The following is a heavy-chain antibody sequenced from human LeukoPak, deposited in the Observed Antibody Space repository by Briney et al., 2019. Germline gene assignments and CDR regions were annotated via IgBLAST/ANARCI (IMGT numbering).Heavy chain of an antibody. CDR2: IYTSGST. J-gene: IGHJ3*02. V-gene: IGHV4-61*02. CDR1: GGSISSGSYY. D-gene: IGHD4-23*01. CDR3: AREGHYGGNVGAFDI. Sequence: SETLSLTCTVSGGSISSGSYYWSWIRQPAGKGLEWMGRIYTSGSTDYNPSLKSRVTISVDTSKNQFSLKLSSVTAADTAVYYCAREGHYGGNVGAFDIWGQGTMVTVSS.